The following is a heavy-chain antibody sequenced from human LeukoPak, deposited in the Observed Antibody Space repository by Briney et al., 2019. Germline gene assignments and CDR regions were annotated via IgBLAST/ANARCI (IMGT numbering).Heavy chain of an antibody. J-gene: IGHJ3*02. D-gene: IGHD5-12*01. Sequence: GGSLRLSCAASGFTFSSYSMNWVRQAPGKGLEWVSSISSSSSYIYYADSVKGRFTISRDNAKNSLYLQMNSLRAEDTAVYYCARDISGYDFGAFDIWGQGTMVTASS. CDR3: ARDISGYDFGAFDI. CDR1: GFTFSSYS. V-gene: IGHV3-21*01. CDR2: ISSSSSYI.